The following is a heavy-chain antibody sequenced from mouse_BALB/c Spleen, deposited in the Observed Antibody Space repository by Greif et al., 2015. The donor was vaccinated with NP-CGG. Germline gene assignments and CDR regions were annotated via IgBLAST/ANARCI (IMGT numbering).Heavy chain of an antibody. CDR2: ISSGSSTI. CDR3: ARSDRYDGDWYFDV. J-gene: IGHJ1*01. CDR1: GFTFSSFG. D-gene: IGHD2-14*01. Sequence: DVKLVESGGGLVQPGGSRKLSCAASGFTFSSFGMHWVRQAPEKGLEWVAYISSGSSTIYYADTVKGRFTISRDNPKNTLFLQMTSLRSEDTAMYYCARSDRYDGDWYFDVWGAGTTVTVSS. V-gene: IGHV5-17*02.